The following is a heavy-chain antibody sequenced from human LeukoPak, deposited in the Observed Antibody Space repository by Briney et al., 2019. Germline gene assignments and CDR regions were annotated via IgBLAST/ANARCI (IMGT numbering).Heavy chain of an antibody. CDR1: GYTFTGYY. V-gene: IGHV1-2*02. Sequence: GASVKVSCKASGYTFTGYYMHWVRPAPGQGLEWMGWINPNSGGTNYAQKFQGRVTMTRDTSISTAYMELSRLRSDDTAVYYCARTMVRGVIFDYWGQGTLVTVSS. D-gene: IGHD3-10*01. CDR3: ARTMVRGVIFDY. CDR2: INPNSGGT. J-gene: IGHJ4*02.